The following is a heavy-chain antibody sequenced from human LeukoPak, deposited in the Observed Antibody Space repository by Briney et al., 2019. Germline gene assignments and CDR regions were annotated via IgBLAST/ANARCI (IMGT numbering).Heavy chain of an antibody. V-gene: IGHV3-30*02. CDR2: IRYEGNNE. Sequence: GGSLRLSCAASGFTFSNYGMHWVRQAPGKGLEWVAFIRYEGNNEYYADSVRGRFTISRDTSKNMVFLQMNSLRVEDTAVYYCARGIDYWGRGTLVTVSS. J-gene: IGHJ4*02. CDR3: ARGIDY. CDR1: GFTFSNYG.